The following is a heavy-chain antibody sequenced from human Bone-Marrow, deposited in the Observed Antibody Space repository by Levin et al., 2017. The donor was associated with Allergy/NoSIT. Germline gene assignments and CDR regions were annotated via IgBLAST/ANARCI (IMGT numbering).Heavy chain of an antibody. CDR3: ARDRKRVITMVRGDNWFDP. V-gene: IGHV3-7*01. CDR1: GFTFSSYW. Sequence: GESLKISCAASGFTFSSYWMSWVRQAPGKGLEWVANIKQDGSEKYYVDSVKGRFTISRDNAKNSLYLQMNSLRAEDTAVYYCARDRKRVITMVRGDNWFDPWGQGTLVTVSS. J-gene: IGHJ5*02. CDR2: IKQDGSEK. D-gene: IGHD3-10*01.